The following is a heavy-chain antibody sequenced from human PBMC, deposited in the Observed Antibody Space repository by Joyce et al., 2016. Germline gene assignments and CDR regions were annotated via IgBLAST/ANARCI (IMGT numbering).Heavy chain of an antibody. V-gene: IGHV1-69*01. J-gene: IGHJ4*02. CDR1: GGTFSNSA. D-gene: IGHD1-1*01. Sequence: QVQLEQSGAEVKKPGSSVKVSCRASGGTFSNSAFNWMRQAPGQGLEWMGGTIPLCGTADYARKFQGRLTLTSDESTSTIYMELRSLRFEDTAVYYCAKWSETGMAYFDYWGQGTLVTVSS. CDR2: TIPLCGTA. CDR3: AKWSETGMAYFDY.